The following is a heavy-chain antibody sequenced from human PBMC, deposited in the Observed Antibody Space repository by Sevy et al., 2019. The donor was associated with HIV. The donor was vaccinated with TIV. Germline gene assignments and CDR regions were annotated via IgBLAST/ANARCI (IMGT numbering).Heavy chain of an antibody. CDR3: ARDLGYESSGYLPFFDP. V-gene: IGHV3-30-3*01. Sequence: GGSLRLSCTASGLTLSSHAMHWVRQAPGKGLEWVAVISYDGNARYYGDSVKGRFTISRDDSKNTLYLQMNSLRAEDTAVYYCARDLGYESSGYLPFFDPRGQGTLVTVSS. D-gene: IGHD3-22*01. J-gene: IGHJ5*02. CDR1: GLTLSSHA. CDR2: ISYDGNAR.